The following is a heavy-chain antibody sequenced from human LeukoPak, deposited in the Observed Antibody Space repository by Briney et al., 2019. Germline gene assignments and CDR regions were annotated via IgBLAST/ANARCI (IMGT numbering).Heavy chain of an antibody. CDR2: ISYDGSNK. CDR1: GFTFSSYA. Sequence: GGSLRLSCAASGFTFSSYAMHWVRQAPGKGLEWVAVISYDGSNKYYADSVKGRFTISSDNSKNTLYLQMNSLRAEDTAVYYCARGPAYGDYVNYWGQGTLVTVSS. D-gene: IGHD4-17*01. V-gene: IGHV3-30-3*01. CDR3: ARGPAYGDYVNY. J-gene: IGHJ4*02.